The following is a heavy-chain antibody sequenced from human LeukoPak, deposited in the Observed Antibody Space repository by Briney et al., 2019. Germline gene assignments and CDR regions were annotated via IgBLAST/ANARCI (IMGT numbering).Heavy chain of an antibody. CDR2: ISYDGSNK. V-gene: IGHV3-30-3*01. Sequence: SGGSLRLSCAASGFTFSSYSMHWVRQAPGKGLEWVAVISYDGSNKYYADSVKGRFTISRDNSGNTLYLQMNSLRAEDTAVYYCAKDPGPGYCSSTSCYMSDYWGQGTLVTVSS. CDR3: AKDPGPGYCSSTSCYMSDY. D-gene: IGHD2-2*02. CDR1: GFTFSSYS. J-gene: IGHJ4*02.